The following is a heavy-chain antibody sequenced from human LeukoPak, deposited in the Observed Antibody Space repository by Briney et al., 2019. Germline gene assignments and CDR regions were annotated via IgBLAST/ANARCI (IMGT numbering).Heavy chain of an antibody. Sequence: SVKVSCKASGGTFSSYAISWVRQAPGQGLEWMGGIIPIFGTANYAQKFQGRVTITADESTSTAYMELSSLRSEDTAVYYCARFDHYYDSSGGFDLWGRGTLVTVSS. CDR2: IIPIFGTA. D-gene: IGHD3-22*01. CDR1: GGTFSSYA. J-gene: IGHJ2*01. CDR3: ARFDHYYDSSGGFDL. V-gene: IGHV1-69*13.